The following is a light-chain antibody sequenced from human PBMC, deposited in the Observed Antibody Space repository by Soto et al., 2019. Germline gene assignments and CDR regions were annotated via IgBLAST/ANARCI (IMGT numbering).Light chain of an antibody. Sequence: EVVWTQSPDILSLSPGERATLSCRERQTIASSYLAWYQQKPGQPPRLLFYGTSSRATGIPDRFSGSGSGTDFTLTISSLEPEDFAVYHCQQYGSSPLITFGQGTRLEIK. J-gene: IGKJ5*01. CDR1: QTIASSY. CDR3: QQYGSSPLIT. V-gene: IGKV3-20*01. CDR2: GTS.